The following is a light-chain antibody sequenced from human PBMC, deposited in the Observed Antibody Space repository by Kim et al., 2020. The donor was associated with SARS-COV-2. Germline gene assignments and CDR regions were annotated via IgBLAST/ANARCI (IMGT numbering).Light chain of an antibody. CDR1: QRVRSNF. Sequence: SPGDRATLSCRASQRVRSNFLAWYQHKPGQAPRLLIYGASSRARGVPDRFSGSGSGTDFTLTINRLEPEDFAVYYCQRYGGSPPYTFGQGTKLEI. V-gene: IGKV3-20*01. J-gene: IGKJ2*01. CDR3: QRYGGSPPYT. CDR2: GAS.